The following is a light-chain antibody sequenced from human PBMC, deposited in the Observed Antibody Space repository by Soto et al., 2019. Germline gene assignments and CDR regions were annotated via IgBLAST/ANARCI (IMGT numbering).Light chain of an antibody. J-gene: IGKJ1*01. V-gene: IGKV1-39*01. CDR2: AAS. CDR1: QSISGY. CDR3: QQSYTIPWT. Sequence: DIQMTQSPSSLSASVGDSVTMTCRASQSISGYLSWYQQEPRRAPKVLIYAASTLQSGVPSRFRGSGSGTDFTLTITSLQPEDFATYYCQQSYTIPWTFGQGTMVEIK.